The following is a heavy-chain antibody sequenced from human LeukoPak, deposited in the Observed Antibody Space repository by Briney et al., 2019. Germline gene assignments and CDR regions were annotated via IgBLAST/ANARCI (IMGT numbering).Heavy chain of an antibody. CDR1: GYTFTTYD. CDR2: MNLKSGYT. D-gene: IGHD1-26*01. Sequence: ASVKVSCKASGYTFTTYDINWVRQATGQGLEWMGWMNLKSGYTGYAQKFQGRVTITRDTSTSTVYMELSGLGSEDTAVYYCARVAGSIDYWGQGTLVTVSS. J-gene: IGHJ4*02. V-gene: IGHV1-8*03. CDR3: ARVAGSIDY.